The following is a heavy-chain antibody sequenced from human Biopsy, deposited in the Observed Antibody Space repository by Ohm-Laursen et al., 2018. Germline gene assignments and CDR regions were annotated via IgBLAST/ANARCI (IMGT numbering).Heavy chain of an antibody. D-gene: IGHD3-9*01. CDR3: ARHLRYNDY. Sequence: SLRLSCAATGFTLSDGMIWVRQAPGKGLEWVSSITTDSGRIFYADSVRGRFTISRDNSKDTLYLQMNSLRAEDTAEYYCARHLRYNDYWGQRTLVTVSS. CDR2: ITTDSGRI. V-gene: IGHV3-23*01. J-gene: IGHJ4*02. CDR1: GFTLSDG.